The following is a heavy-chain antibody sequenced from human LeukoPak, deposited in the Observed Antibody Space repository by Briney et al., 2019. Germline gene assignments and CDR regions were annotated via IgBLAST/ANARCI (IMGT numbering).Heavy chain of an antibody. CDR2: IYYSGST. V-gene: IGHV4-59*08. CDR3: ARRIKRLLWFGELSP. J-gene: IGHJ5*02. Sequence: SETLSLTCTVSGGSVSSYYWSWIRQPPGKGLEWIGYIYYSGSTNYNPSLKSRVTISVDTSKNQFSLKLSSVTAADTAVYYCARRIKRLLWFGELSPWGQGTLVTVSS. CDR1: GGSVSSYY. D-gene: IGHD3-10*01.